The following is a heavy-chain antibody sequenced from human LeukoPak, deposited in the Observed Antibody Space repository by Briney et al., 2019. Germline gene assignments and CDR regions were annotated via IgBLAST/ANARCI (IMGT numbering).Heavy chain of an antibody. CDR3: ARDRRIMITFGGVIVRFDY. CDR1: GYTFTSYY. CDR2: ISAYNGNT. J-gene: IGHJ4*02. Sequence: ASVKVSCKASGYTFTSYYMHWVRQAPGQGLEWMGWISAYNGNTNYAQKLQGRVTMTTDTSTSTAYMELRSLRSDDTAVYYCARDRRIMITFGGVIVRFDYWGQGTLVTVSS. V-gene: IGHV1-18*04. D-gene: IGHD3-16*02.